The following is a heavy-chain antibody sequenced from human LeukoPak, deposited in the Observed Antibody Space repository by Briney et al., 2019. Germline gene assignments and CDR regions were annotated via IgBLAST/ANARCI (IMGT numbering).Heavy chain of an antibody. Sequence: PGGSLRLSCAASGFTFSSYEMNWVRQAPGKGLEWVSYISSSGSTIYYADSVKGRFTISRDNAKNSLYLQMNSLRAEDTAVYYCARDCASCSIAPIYFDYWGQGTLVTVSS. CDR2: ISSSGSTI. J-gene: IGHJ4*02. CDR1: GFTFSSYE. D-gene: IGHD2-2*01. CDR3: ARDCASCSIAPIYFDY. V-gene: IGHV3-48*03.